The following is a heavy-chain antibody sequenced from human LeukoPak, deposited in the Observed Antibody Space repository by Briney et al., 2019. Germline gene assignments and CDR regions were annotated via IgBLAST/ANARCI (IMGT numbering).Heavy chain of an antibody. CDR1: GGSISSYY. Sequence: SETLSLTCTVSGGSISSYYWSWIRQPAGKGLEWIGRIYTSGSTNYNPSLKSRVTMSVDTSKNQFSLKLSSVTAADTAVYYCAREGGRWPQYYFDYWGQGTLVTVSS. V-gene: IGHV4-4*07. CDR2: IYTSGST. D-gene: IGHD5-24*01. J-gene: IGHJ4*02. CDR3: AREGGRWPQYYFDY.